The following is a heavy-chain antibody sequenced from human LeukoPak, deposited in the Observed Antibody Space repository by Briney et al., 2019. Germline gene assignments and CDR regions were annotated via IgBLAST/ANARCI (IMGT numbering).Heavy chain of an antibody. J-gene: IGHJ4*02. CDR2: IKQDGSEK. Sequence: GGSLRLSCAASGFTFGNHWMSWVRQAPGKGLEWVANIKQDGSEKYYVDSVKGRFTISRDNAKNSLYLQMNSLRAEDTAVYYCARDPPMVRGVGDYWGQGTLVTVSS. D-gene: IGHD3-10*01. V-gene: IGHV3-7*01. CDR1: GFTFGNHW. CDR3: ARDPPMVRGVGDY.